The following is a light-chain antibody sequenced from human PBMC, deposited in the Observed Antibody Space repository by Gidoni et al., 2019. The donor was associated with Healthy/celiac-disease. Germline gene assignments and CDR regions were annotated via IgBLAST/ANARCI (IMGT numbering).Light chain of an antibody. Sequence: DIQMTQSPSSLSASVGDRVTITCQASQDISNYLNWYQQKPGKAPKLLIYDASNLETGVPSRFSGSGSGTDFTFTISSLQPEDIATYYCQQYDNRLPFTFXPXTKVDIK. V-gene: IGKV1-33*01. CDR1: QDISNY. J-gene: IGKJ3*01. CDR3: QQYDNRLPFT. CDR2: DAS.